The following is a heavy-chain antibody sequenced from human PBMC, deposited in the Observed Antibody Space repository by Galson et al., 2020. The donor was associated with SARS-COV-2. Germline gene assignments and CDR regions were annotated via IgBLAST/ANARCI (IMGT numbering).Heavy chain of an antibody. D-gene: IGHD4-17*01. Sequence: SETLSLTCTVSGGSISSGDYYWSWIRQPPGKGLEWIGYIYYSGSTYYNPSLKSRVTISVDTSKNQFSLKLSSVTAADTAVYYCARSYGGFRPYNWFDPWGQGTLVTVSS. J-gene: IGHJ5*02. CDR2: IYYSGST. CDR3: ARSYGGFRPYNWFDP. V-gene: IGHV4-30-4*01. CDR1: GGSISSGDYY.